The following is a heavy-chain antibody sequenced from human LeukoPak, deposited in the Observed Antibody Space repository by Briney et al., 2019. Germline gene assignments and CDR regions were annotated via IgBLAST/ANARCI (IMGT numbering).Heavy chain of an antibody. V-gene: IGHV1-69*13. CDR3: ARGGGIFGVLTTAHYYGMDV. Sequence: SVKVSCKASGDSFRNSAISWVRQAPGQGLEWVGGINPLFRTANYALKFQGKVTITADESTSTAYLELSSLRSEDTAVYYCARGGGIFGVLTTAHYYGMDVWGQGTTVTVSS. D-gene: IGHD3-3*01. CDR1: GDSFRNSA. CDR2: INPLFRTA. J-gene: IGHJ6*02.